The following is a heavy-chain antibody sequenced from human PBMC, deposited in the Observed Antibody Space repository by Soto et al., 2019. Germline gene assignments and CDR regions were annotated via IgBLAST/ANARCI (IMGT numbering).Heavy chain of an antibody. CDR3: ATSATTVTTVYYVDY. CDR2: FDPEDGET. J-gene: IGHJ4*02. Sequence: ASVKVSCKVSGYTLTELSMHWVRQAPGKGLEWMGGFDPEDGETIYAQKFQGRVTMTEDTSTDTAYMELSSLRSEDTAVYYCATSATTVTTVYYVDYWGQGTLVIVSS. D-gene: IGHD4-17*01. V-gene: IGHV1-24*01. CDR1: GYTLTELS.